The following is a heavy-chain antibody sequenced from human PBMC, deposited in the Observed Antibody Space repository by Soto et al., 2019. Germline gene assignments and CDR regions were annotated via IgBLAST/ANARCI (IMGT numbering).Heavy chain of an antibody. CDR1: GFTLSSHT. D-gene: IGHD2-2*01. Sequence: SLRLSCAAPGFTLSSHTMNWVRQAPGKGLEWVSSISSDSSYKYYTDSVKGRFTVSRDNAKNSLYLQMDSLRAEDTAVYYCARGYCTRSSCYIGGFYYYGMDVWGQGTTVTVSS. V-gene: IGHV3-21*01. J-gene: IGHJ6*02. CDR2: ISSDSSYK. CDR3: ARGYCTRSSCYIGGFYYYGMDV.